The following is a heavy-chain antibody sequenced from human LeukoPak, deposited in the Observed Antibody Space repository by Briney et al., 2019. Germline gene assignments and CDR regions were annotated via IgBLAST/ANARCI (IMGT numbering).Heavy chain of an antibody. CDR2: INPNSGDT. CDR1: GYTFTAYY. Sequence: ASVKVSCKASGYTFTAYYMQWVRQAPGQGLEWMGWINPNSGDTNYAQMFQGRVTMTRDTSINTAYMELRRLRSDDTAVYYCARGLYSSSWRGYYYYYMDVWGKGTTVTVSS. V-gene: IGHV1-2*02. D-gene: IGHD6-13*01. J-gene: IGHJ6*03. CDR3: ARGLYSSSWRGYYYYYMDV.